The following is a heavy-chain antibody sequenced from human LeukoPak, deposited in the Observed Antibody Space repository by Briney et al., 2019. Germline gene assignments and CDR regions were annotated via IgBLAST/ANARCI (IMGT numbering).Heavy chain of an antibody. CDR2: ISWNSGSI. V-gene: IGHV3-9*01. CDR3: AKDVGIAVAGGWFDP. D-gene: IGHD6-19*01. CDR1: GFTFDDYA. J-gene: IGHJ5*02. Sequence: PGGSLRLSCAASGFTFDDYAMHWVRQAPGKGLEWVSGISWNSGSIGYADSVKGRFTISRDNAKNSLYLQMNSLKAADTVLYYCAKDVGIAVAGGWFDPWGQGTLVTVSS.